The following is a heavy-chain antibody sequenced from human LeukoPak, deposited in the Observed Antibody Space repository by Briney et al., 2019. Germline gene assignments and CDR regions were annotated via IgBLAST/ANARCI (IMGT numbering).Heavy chain of an antibody. CDR2: INSNGRST. CDR1: GVTFSAYA. Sequence: GGSRRLSCSASGVTFSAYAMHWVRRAPGKGLEYVSAINSNGRSTYYADSVKGRFIISRDNSKNTVYLQMSSLRAEDTAVYYCVKELLTTTSAFDYWGQGTLVTVSS. J-gene: IGHJ4*02. CDR3: VKELLTTTSAFDY. V-gene: IGHV3-64D*09. D-gene: IGHD4/OR15-4a*01.